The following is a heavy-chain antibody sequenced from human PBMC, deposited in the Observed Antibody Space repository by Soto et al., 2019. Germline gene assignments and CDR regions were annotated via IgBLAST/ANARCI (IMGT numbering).Heavy chain of an antibody. D-gene: IGHD1-7*01. J-gene: IGHJ5*02. Sequence: QVQLLQWGTGALKPSETLSLTCTVHGGSLGGYYWNWIRQSPGKALEWIGEVSHVDSTNYNPSLKCRATISLATPKKQFSLKLPSMTAADTAVYYCARAYLTGTTPPYNWFDRWGQGTLVTVSS. CDR3: ARAYLTGTTPPYNWFDR. V-gene: IGHV4-34*01. CDR1: GGSLGGYY. CDR2: VSHVDST.